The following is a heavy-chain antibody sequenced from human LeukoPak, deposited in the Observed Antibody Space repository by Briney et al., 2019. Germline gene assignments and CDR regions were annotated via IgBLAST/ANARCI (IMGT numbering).Heavy chain of an antibody. CDR2: IYYSGST. V-gene: IGHV4-39*01. Sequence: SETLSLTCTVSGGSISSSSYYWGWIRQPPGKGLEWIGSIYYSGSTYYNPSLKSRVTISVDTSKNQFSLKLSSVTAADTAVYYCARHNGRYSSSWLFDYWGQGTPVTVSS. CDR3: ARHNGRYSSSWLFDY. D-gene: IGHD6-13*01. CDR1: GGSISSSSYY. J-gene: IGHJ4*02.